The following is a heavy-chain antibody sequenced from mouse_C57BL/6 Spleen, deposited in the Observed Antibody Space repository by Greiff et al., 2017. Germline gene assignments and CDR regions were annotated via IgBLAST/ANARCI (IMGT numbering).Heavy chain of an antibody. V-gene: IGHV2-3*01. CDR3: AKGGLYSNYADWYFDV. CDR2: IWGDGST. D-gene: IGHD2-5*01. CDR1: GFSLTSYG. J-gene: IGHJ1*03. Sequence: VKVEESGPGLVAPSQSLSITCTVSGFSLTSYGVSWVRQPPGKGLEWLGVIWGDGSTNYHSALISRLSISKDNSKSQVFLKLNSLQTDDTATYYCAKGGLYSNYADWYFDVWGTGTTVTVSS.